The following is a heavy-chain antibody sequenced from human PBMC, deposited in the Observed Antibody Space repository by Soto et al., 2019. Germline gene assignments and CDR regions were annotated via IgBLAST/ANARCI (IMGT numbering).Heavy chain of an antibody. CDR3: VRDGTKTLRAWFDP. Sequence: SETLSLTCTVSGASISGFYWSWIRKSAGKGLEWIGRIYATGTTDYNPSLKSRVMMSVDTSKKQFSLKLRSVTAADTAVYYCVRDGTKTLRAWFDPWGQGISVTVSS. D-gene: IGHD1-1*01. J-gene: IGHJ5*02. V-gene: IGHV4-4*07. CDR1: GASISGFY. CDR2: IYATGTT.